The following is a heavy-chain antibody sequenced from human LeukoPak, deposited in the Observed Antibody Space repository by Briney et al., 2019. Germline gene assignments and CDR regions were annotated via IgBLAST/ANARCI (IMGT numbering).Heavy chain of an antibody. CDR3: ARGRFLTMVRGASYGMDV. Sequence: SETLSLTCTVSGGSISSSSYYWGWIRQPPGKGLEWIGSIYYSGSTYYNPSLKSRVTISVDTSKNQFSLKLSSVTAADTAVYYCARGRFLTMVRGASYGMDVWGQGTTVTVS. CDR1: GGSISSSSYY. V-gene: IGHV4-39*07. CDR2: IYYSGST. D-gene: IGHD3-10*01. J-gene: IGHJ6*02.